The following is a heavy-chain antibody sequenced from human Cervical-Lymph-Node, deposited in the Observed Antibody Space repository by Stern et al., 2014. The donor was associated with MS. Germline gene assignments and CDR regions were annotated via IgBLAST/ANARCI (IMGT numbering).Heavy chain of an antibody. CDR3: ARQGNYHDSHAFDI. CDR1: GYSFSSHW. Sequence: EVQLVQSGAEVKKSGESLKIYCKGAGYSFSSHWIAWVRQKPGKGLEWMGIIYPGDSDTRHSPSFQGQVSISVDKSTSTAYLQWSSLTDSDTAIYYCARQGNYHDSHAFDIWSQGTMVIVSS. CDR2: IYPGDSDT. V-gene: IGHV5-51*01. J-gene: IGHJ3*02. D-gene: IGHD3-22*01.